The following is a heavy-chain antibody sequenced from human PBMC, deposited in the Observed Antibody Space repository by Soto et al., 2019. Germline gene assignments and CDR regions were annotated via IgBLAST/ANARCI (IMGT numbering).Heavy chain of an antibody. J-gene: IGHJ4*02. D-gene: IGHD3-16*01. CDR2: VYFNGNT. V-gene: IGHV4-59*01. Sequence: ETLSLTCTVSAASFSKYYWSWIRQPPGKGLEWIGYVYFNGNTNYNPSLKRRVSISIDTSKNQISLNLSSVTAADTAVYYCASVTFGGVVLAHWGQGTLVTVSS. CDR3: ASVTFGGVVLAH. CDR1: AASFSKYY.